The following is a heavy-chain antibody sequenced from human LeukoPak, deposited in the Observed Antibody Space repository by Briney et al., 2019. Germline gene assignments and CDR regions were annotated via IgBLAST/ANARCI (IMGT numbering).Heavy chain of an antibody. CDR3: ARAGRKWELLTLFDY. J-gene: IGHJ4*02. D-gene: IGHD1-26*01. CDR2: ISYDRSNK. V-gene: IGHV3-30-3*01. Sequence: QPGGSLRLSCAASGFTFSSYAMHWVRQAPGKGLEWVAVISYDRSNKYYADSVKGRFTISRDNSKNTLYLQMNSLRAEDTAVYYCARAGRKWELLTLFDYWGQGTLVTVSS. CDR1: GFTFSSYA.